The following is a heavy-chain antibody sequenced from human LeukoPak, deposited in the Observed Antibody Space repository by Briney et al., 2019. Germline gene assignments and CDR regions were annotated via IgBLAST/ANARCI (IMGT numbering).Heavy chain of an antibody. V-gene: IGHV4-59*01. Sequence: SGTLSLTCTVSGGSISSYYWSRIRQPPGKGLEWIGYIYYSGSTNYNPSLKSRVTISVDTSKNQFSLKLSSVTAADTAVYYCARVQDDFWSGYYTGGWYYGMDVWGQGTTVTVSS. CDR1: GGSISSYY. CDR3: ARVQDDFWSGYYTGGWYYGMDV. CDR2: IYYSGST. D-gene: IGHD3-3*01. J-gene: IGHJ6*02.